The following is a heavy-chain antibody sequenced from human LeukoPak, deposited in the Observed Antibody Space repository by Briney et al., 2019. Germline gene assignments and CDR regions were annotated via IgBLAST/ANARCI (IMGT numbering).Heavy chain of an antibody. Sequence: ASVKVSCKASGYTFTGYYMHWVRQAPGQGLEWMGWINPNSGGTNYAQKFQGRVTMTRDTSISTAYMELSRLRSDDTAVYYCARDKVGATEIFDYWGQGTLVTVSS. V-gene: IGHV1-2*02. CDR1: GYTFTGYY. D-gene: IGHD1-26*01. CDR3: ARDKVGATEIFDY. CDR2: INPNSGGT. J-gene: IGHJ4*02.